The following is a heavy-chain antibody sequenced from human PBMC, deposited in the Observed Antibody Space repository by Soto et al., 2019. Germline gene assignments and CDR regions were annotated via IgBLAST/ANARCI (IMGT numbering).Heavy chain of an antibody. V-gene: IGHV5-51*01. CDR3: VRLLPWDSSSWYDFDY. CDR2: IYPGDSDT. CDR1: GYSFTSYW. Sequence: GESLKISCKGSGYSFTSYWIGWVRQMPGKGLEWMGIIYPGDSDTRYSPSFQGQVTISADKSISTAYLQWSSLKASDTAMYYCVRLLPWDSSSWYDFDYWGQGTLVTVSS. D-gene: IGHD6-13*01. J-gene: IGHJ4*02.